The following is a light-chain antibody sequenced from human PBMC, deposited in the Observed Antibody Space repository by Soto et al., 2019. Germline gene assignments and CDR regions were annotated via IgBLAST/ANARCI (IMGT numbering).Light chain of an antibody. CDR1: SSNVGNYNF. Sequence: QSALTQPASVSGSPGQSITISCTGTSSNVGNYNFVSWYQQHPGKVPKLMIHDVSNRPSGISNRFSGSKSGNTASLTISGLQAEDEADYYCCSYAGSNNVVFGGGTKLTVL. V-gene: IGLV2-23*02. CDR2: DVS. CDR3: CSYAGSNNVV. J-gene: IGLJ2*01.